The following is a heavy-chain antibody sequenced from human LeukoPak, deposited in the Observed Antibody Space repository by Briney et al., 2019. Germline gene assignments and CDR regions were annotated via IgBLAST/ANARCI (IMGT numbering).Heavy chain of an antibody. CDR2: ISSGGSTI. J-gene: IGHJ4*02. Sequence: PGGSLRLSCATSGFTFSSYGMSWIRQAPGKGLEWVSYISSGGSTIYYADSVKGRFTISRDNAKNSLYLQMNSLRAEDTAVYYCARGGYYYDSSGYSDYWGQGTLVTVSS. V-gene: IGHV3-11*01. CDR1: GFTFSSYG. D-gene: IGHD3-22*01. CDR3: ARGGYYYDSSGYSDY.